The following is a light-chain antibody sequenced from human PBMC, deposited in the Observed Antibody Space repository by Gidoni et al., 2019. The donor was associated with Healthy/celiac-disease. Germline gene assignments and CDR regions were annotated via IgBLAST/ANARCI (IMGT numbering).Light chain of an antibody. CDR1: SGHSSYI. CDR2: LEGSGSY. J-gene: IGLJ3*02. Sequence: QPVLTQSSSASASLGSSVKRTCTLSSGHSSYIIAWHQQQPGKAPRYLMKLEGSGSYNKGSGVPDRFSGSSSGADRYLTISNLQSEDEADYYCETWDSNTHVFGGGTKLTVL. V-gene: IGLV4-60*03. CDR3: ETWDSNTHV.